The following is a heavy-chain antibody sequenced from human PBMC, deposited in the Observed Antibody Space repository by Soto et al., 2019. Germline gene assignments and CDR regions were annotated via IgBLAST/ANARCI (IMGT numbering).Heavy chain of an antibody. J-gene: IGHJ4*02. Sequence: EVQLLESGGGLVQPGGSLRLSCAASGFTFSSYAMSWVRQAPGKGLEWVSAISGSGGSTYYADSVKGRFTISRDNSKNTLYLQMNSLRAEDTAVYYCEKDVWAGRDSYYFDYWGQGTLVTVSS. CDR2: ISGSGGST. CDR1: GFTFSSYA. CDR3: EKDVWAGRDSYYFDY. D-gene: IGHD2-21*02. V-gene: IGHV3-23*01.